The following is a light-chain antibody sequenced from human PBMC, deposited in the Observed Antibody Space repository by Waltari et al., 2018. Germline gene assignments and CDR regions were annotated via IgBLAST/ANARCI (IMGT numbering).Light chain of an antibody. V-gene: IGLV1-47*01. CDR1: SPNIGSNY. CDR3: AVWDDSLSGPV. Sequence: QSVLTQPPSTSGAPGQRVAISCSGSSPNIGSNYVYWYQQLPGTAPKLLIYRNNQRPSGVPDRFSGSKSGTSASLAISGLRSEDESDYYCAVWDDSLSGPVLGGGTKLTVL. CDR2: RNN. J-gene: IGLJ3*02.